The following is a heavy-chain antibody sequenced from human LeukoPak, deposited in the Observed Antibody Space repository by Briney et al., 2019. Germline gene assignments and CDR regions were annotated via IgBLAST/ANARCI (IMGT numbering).Heavy chain of an antibody. CDR3: ARIYCTNGVCFSGMNWFDP. D-gene: IGHD2-8*01. CDR2: IYYSGST. Sequence: SDTLSLTCTVSGGSISSSSYYWGWIRQPPGKGLEWIGSIYYSGSTYYNPSLKSRVTISVDTSKNQFSLKLSSVTAADTAVYCCARIYCTNGVCFSGMNWFDPWGQGTLVTVSS. J-gene: IGHJ5*02. CDR1: GGSISSSSYY. V-gene: IGHV4-39*07.